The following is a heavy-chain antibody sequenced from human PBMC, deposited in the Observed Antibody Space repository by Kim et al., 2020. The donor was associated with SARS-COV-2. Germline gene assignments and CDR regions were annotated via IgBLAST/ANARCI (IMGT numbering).Heavy chain of an antibody. CDR2: ISYDGSNK. CDR3: ARDLARGYSYGFGNYYYYYGMDV. D-gene: IGHD5-18*01. J-gene: IGHJ6*02. Sequence: GGSLRLSCAASGFTFSSYAMHWVRQAPGKGLEWVAVISYDGSNKYYADSVKGRFTISRDNSKNTLYLQMNSLRAEDTAVYYCARDLARGYSYGFGNYYYYYGMDVWGQGTTVTVSS. V-gene: IGHV3-30-3*01. CDR1: GFTFSSYA.